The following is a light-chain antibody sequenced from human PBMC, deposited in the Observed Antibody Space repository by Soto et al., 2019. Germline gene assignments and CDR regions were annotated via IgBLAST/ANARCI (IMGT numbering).Light chain of an antibody. CDR2: AAS. V-gene: IGKV1-39*01. J-gene: IGKJ1*01. Sequence: DIQMTQSPSSLSSSVGDRVTITCRASQSISSYLNWYQQKPGKAPKLLIYAASSLQSGVPSRFSGSGSETDFTLTISSLQPEDFATYYCQQSYSTPVWTFGQGTKVDIK. CDR3: QQSYSTPVWT. CDR1: QSISSY.